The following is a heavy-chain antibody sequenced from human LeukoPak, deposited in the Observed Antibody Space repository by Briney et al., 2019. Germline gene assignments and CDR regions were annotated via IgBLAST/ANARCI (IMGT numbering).Heavy chain of an antibody. Sequence: GGSLRLSCAASGFTLSSYAMSWVRQGPGKGLEWVSAISVSGNTYHADSVKGRFTISRDSSKNTLYLQMNSLRAEDTAVYYCARIGYDILTGYFFFEAHRYYYYYMDVWGKGTTVTVSS. CDR2: ISVSGNT. CDR3: ARIGYDILTGYFFFEAHRYYYYYMDV. D-gene: IGHD3-9*01. CDR1: GFTLSSYA. J-gene: IGHJ6*03. V-gene: IGHV3-23*01.